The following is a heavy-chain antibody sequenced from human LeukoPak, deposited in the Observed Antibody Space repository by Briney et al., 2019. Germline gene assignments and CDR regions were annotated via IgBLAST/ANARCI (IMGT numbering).Heavy chain of an antibody. CDR2: IYYSGST. V-gene: IGHV4-59*01. CDR1: GGSISSYY. J-gene: IGHJ4*02. Sequence: SETLSLTCTVSGGSISSYYWSWIRQPPGKGLEWIGYIYYSGSTNYNPSLKSRVTISVDTSKNQFSLMLSSVTAADTAVYYCASSWGGYDSLDYWGQGTLVTVSS. D-gene: IGHD5-12*01. CDR3: ASSWGGYDSLDY.